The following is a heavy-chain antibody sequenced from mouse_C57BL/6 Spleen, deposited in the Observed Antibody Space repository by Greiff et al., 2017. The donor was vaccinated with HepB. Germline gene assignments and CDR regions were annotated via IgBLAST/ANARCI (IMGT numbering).Heavy chain of an antibody. V-gene: IGHV1-4*01. Sequence: QVQLQQSGAELARPGASVKMSCKASGYTFTSYTMHWVKQRPGQGLEWIGYINPSSGYTKYNQKFKDKATLTADKSSSTAYMQLSSLTSEDSAVYYCVRMITTVAVDYWGQGTTLTVSA. CDR1: GYTFTSYT. J-gene: IGHJ2*01. CDR2: INPSSGYT. D-gene: IGHD1-1*01. CDR3: VRMITTVAVDY.